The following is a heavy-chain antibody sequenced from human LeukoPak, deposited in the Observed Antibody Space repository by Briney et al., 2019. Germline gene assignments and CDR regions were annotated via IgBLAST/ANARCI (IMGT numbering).Heavy chain of an antibody. CDR2: IYSGGSA. D-gene: IGHD1-7*01. CDR1: SLTVASNY. Sequence: GFRRLSCEASSLTVASNYMAWVRQAAGKVKEWVSVIYSGGSAYYADSVKGRFTISRDNSKNTLYLQMNSLRAEDTAVYFCASNGVLITGTTDGFDIWGQGTMVTSSS. J-gene: IGHJ3*02. CDR3: ASNGVLITGTTDGFDI. V-gene: IGHV3-53*01.